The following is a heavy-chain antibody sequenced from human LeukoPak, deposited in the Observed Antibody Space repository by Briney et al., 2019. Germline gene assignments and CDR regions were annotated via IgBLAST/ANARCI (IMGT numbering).Heavy chain of an antibody. CDR1: GFTVSSNY. CDR3: AREVGSYDSSGSFDY. D-gene: IGHD3-22*01. CDR2: IYSGGST. V-gene: IGHV3-66*02. J-gene: IGHJ4*02. Sequence: PGGSLRLSCAASGFTVSSNYMSWVRQAPGKGLEWVSVIYSGGSTYYADSVKGRFTISRDNSKNTLYLQMNSLRAEDTAVYYCAREVGSYDSSGSFDYWGQGTLVTVSS.